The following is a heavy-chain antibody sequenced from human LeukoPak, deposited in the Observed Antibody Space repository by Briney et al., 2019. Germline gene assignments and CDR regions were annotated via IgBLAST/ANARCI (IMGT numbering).Heavy chain of an antibody. CDR1: GGSFSGYY. J-gene: IGHJ4*02. CDR3: ARGRGRYYDSSGYPGYFDY. V-gene: IGHV4-34*01. CDR2: INHSGST. Sequence: SETLSLTCAVYGGSFSGYYWSWIRQPPGKGLDWIGEINHSGSTNYNPSLKSRVTISVDTSKNQFSLKLSSVTTADTAVYYCARGRGRYYDSSGYPGYFDYWAQGTLVTVSP. D-gene: IGHD3-22*01.